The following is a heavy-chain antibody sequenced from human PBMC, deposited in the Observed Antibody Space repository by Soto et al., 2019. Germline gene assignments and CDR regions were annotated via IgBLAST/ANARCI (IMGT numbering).Heavy chain of an antibody. CDR2: IYYSGST. J-gene: IGHJ5*02. CDR1: GGSISSGGYY. Sequence: ASETLSLTCTVSGGSISSGGYYWSWIRQHPGKGLEWIGYIYYSGSTYYNPSLKSRVTISVDTSKNQFSLKLSSVTAADTAVYYCARHQLRYNWFDPWGQGTLVTVSS. CDR3: ARHQLRYNWFDP. V-gene: IGHV4-31*03. D-gene: IGHD2-2*01.